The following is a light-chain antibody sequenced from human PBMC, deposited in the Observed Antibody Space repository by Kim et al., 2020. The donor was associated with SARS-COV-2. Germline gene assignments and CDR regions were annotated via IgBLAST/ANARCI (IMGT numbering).Light chain of an antibody. J-gene: IGLJ2*01. CDR3: SAWDSSLSAVV. CDR1: SLRSFY. Sequence: SSELTQDPAVSVALGQTVRITCQGDSLRSFYATWYQQRPRQAPVLVIYGRNNRPSGIPDRFSGSSSGNTASLTITGLQPEDEADYYCSAWDSSLSAVVFGGGTQLTVL. CDR2: GRN. V-gene: IGLV3-19*01.